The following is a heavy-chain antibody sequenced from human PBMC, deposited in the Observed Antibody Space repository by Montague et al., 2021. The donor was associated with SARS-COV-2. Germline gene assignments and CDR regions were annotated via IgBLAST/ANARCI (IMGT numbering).Heavy chain of an antibody. CDR1: GDSVSSNSAA. Sequence: CAISGDSVSSNSAAWNWIRQSPSRGLEWLGRTYYRSKWYNDYAVSVKSRITINPDTSKNQSSLQLYSVTPEDTAVYYCARDVRGLRLAWNYYYYYMDVWGKGTTVTVSS. J-gene: IGHJ6*03. CDR2: TYYRSKWYN. V-gene: IGHV6-1*01. D-gene: IGHD3-10*02. CDR3: ARDVRGLRLAWNYYYYYMDV.